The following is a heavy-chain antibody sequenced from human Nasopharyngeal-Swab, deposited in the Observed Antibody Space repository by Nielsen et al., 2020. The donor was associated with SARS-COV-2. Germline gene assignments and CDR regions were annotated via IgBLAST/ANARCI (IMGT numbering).Heavy chain of an antibody. D-gene: IGHD5/OR15-5a*01. J-gene: IGHJ3*01. V-gene: IGHV3-7*01. CDR2: IKEDGSKK. CDR1: GFPFSRYW. Sequence: GEPLKISCAASGFPFSRYWMSWVRQAPGKGLEWVAHIKEDGSKKYYVDSVNGRFTISRDNTKNSVYLQMNSLRADDTALYYCVIASSVAFDFWGQGTMVTVTS. CDR3: VIASSVAFDF.